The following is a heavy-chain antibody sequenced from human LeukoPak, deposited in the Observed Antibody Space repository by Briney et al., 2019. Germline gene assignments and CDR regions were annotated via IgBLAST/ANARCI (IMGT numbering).Heavy chain of an antibody. Sequence: ASVKVSCKASGYTFTIYDITWVRQAPGQGLEWMGWITTNNGNTNYAQKFQGRVTTTTDTSTSTAYMELRSLRSDDTAVYYCARVLGSRHYYESTGYLDYWGQGTLVTVSS. J-gene: IGHJ4*02. CDR2: ITTNNGNT. CDR1: GYTFTIYD. V-gene: IGHV1-18*01. D-gene: IGHD3-22*01. CDR3: ARVLGSRHYYESTGYLDY.